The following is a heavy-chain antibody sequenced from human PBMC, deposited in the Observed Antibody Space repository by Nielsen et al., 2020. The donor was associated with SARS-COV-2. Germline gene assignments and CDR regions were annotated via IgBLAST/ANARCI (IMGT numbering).Heavy chain of an antibody. CDR1: GFTFTSYS. CDR3: ARDQDGGAATSNWYFDL. D-gene: IGHD6-25*01. J-gene: IGHJ2*01. V-gene: IGHV3-21*06. CDR2: ITMSGAYM. Sequence: GGSLRLSCAASGFTFTSYSMNWVRQAPGKGLEWVASITMSGAYMYYADSVRGRFTVSRDNAENSLYLQMNSLRDEDTAVYYCARDQDGGAATSNWYFDLWGRGTLVTVSS.